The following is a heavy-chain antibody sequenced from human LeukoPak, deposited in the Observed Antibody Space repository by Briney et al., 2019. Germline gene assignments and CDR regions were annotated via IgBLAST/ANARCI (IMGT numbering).Heavy chain of an antibody. V-gene: IGHV4-34*01. CDR3: ARGIAVAGTSWFDP. CDR2: INHSGST. J-gene: IGHJ5*02. CDR1: GGSFSGYY. Sequence: SETLSLTCAVSGGSFSGYYWSWIRQPPGKGLEWIGEINHSGSTNYNPSLKSRVTISVDTSKNQFSLKLSSVTAADTAVYYRARGIAVAGTSWFDPWGQGTLVTVSS. D-gene: IGHD6-19*01.